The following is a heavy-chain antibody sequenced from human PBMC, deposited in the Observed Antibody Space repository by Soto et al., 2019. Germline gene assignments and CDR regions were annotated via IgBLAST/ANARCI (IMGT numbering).Heavy chain of an antibody. CDR3: ARAIGNCKWGPNDY. CDR2: INAANGHT. V-gene: IGHV1-3*01. Sequence: QVQLVQSGAEVKKPGASVRISCKASGYSLPTHTIHWVRQAPGHRLEWMGWINAANGHTKYSQNLQNIVTLSSDTFASTVYMKLTGLTSVDTAIYYCARAIGNCKWGPNDYWGQGTRVTGSS. J-gene: IGHJ4*02. CDR1: GYSLPTHT. D-gene: IGHD1-26*01.